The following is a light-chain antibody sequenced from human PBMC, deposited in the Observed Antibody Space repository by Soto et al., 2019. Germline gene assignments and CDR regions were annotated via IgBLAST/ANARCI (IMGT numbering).Light chain of an antibody. J-gene: IGKJ1*01. Sequence: EIVFTESPGTLSVSPGERATLSCRASQSVSNNYLAWYQQKPGQAPRLLIYGASNRATGIPDRFSGSGSGTDFTLPISXLEPEDFAVYYCQQYGSSGTFGQGPKVDTK. CDR2: GAS. CDR1: QSVSNNY. CDR3: QQYGSSGT. V-gene: IGKV3-20*01.